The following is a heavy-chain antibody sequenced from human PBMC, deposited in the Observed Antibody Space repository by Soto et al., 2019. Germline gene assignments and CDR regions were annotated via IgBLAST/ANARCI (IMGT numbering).Heavy chain of an antibody. J-gene: IGHJ5*02. V-gene: IGHV1-3*01. CDR2: INAGNGNT. CDR3: ARDLVLPAAEVAFDP. CDR1: GYAFTSYA. D-gene: IGHD2-2*01. Sequence: ASVKVSCKASGYAFTSYAMHWVRQAPGQRLEWMGWINAGNGNTKYSQKFQGRVTITRDTSASTAYMELSSLRSEDTAVYYCARDLVLPAAEVAFDPWGQGTLVTVSS.